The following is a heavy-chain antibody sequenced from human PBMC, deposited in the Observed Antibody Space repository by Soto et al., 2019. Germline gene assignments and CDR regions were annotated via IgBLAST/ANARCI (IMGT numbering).Heavy chain of an antibody. CDR2: IYYSGST. CDR1: GGSISSGDYY. V-gene: IGHV4-30-4*01. Sequence: PSETLSLTCTVSGGSISSGDYYWSWIRQPPGKGLEWIGYIYYSGSTYYNPSLKSRVTISVDTSKNQFSLKLSSVTAADTAVYYCARGQNHYYYYYGMDVWGQGTTVTVSS. CDR3: ARGQNHYYYYYGMDV. J-gene: IGHJ6*02.